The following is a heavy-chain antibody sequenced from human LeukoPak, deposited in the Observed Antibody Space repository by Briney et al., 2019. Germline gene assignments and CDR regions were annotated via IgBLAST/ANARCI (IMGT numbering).Heavy chain of an antibody. D-gene: IGHD2-15*01. Sequence: GGSLRLSCAASQFSFRSYAMTWVRQAPGKGLEWVSSISSTGGSTYYADSVKGRFTISRDNAKNSLYLQMNSLRAEDTAVYYCAIDGGGLFDYWGQGTLVTVSS. CDR2: ISSTGGST. CDR3: AIDGGGLFDY. J-gene: IGHJ4*02. V-gene: IGHV3-23*01. CDR1: QFSFRSYA.